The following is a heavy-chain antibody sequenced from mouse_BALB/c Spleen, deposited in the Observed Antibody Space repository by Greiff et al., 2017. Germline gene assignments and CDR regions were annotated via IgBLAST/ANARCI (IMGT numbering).Heavy chain of an antibody. Sequence: VQVVESGAELARPGASVKMSCKASGYTFTSYTMHWVKQRPGQGLEWIGYINPSSGYTNYNQKFKDKATLTADKSSSTAYMQLSSLTSEDSAVYYCARGYDGYYDYWGQGTTLTVSS. V-gene: IGHV1-4*01. CDR3: ARGYDGYYDY. D-gene: IGHD2-3*01. J-gene: IGHJ2*01. CDR1: GYTFTSYT. CDR2: INPSSGYT.